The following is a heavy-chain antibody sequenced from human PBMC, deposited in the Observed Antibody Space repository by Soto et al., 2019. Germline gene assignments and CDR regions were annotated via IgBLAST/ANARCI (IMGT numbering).Heavy chain of an antibody. Sequence: QVQLVESRGGVVQPGRSLRLSCAASGFTFSSYAMHWVRQAPGKGLEWVAVISYDGSNKYYADSVKGRFTISRDNSKNTLYLQMNSLRAEYTAVYYCARPLWRNDYNWGYFDLWGRGTLVTVSS. D-gene: IGHD4-4*01. CDR2: ISYDGSNK. J-gene: IGHJ2*01. CDR3: ARPLWRNDYNWGYFDL. CDR1: GFTFSSYA. V-gene: IGHV3-30-3*01.